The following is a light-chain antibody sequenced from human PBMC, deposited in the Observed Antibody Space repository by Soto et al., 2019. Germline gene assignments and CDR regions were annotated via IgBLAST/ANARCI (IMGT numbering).Light chain of an antibody. V-gene: IGLV2-11*01. CDR1: SSGVGGYNY. Sequence: SALTQPRSVSGSPGQSVTIPCTGTSSGVGGYNYVSWYQRHAGKGPKLIIYDVSERPSGVPDRFSASKSGNTASLTISGLQAEDEADYYCSSHAGNYVYVFGSGTKVTVL. CDR2: DVS. CDR3: SSHAGNYVYV. J-gene: IGLJ1*01.